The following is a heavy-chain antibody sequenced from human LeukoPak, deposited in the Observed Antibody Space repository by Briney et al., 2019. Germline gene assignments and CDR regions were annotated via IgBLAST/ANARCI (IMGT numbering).Heavy chain of an antibody. D-gene: IGHD6-6*01. CDR3: ARWSGSVTARNYYYYMDV. J-gene: IGHJ6*03. CDR1: GGSISSGDYY. CDR2: IYYSGST. Sequence: SETLSLTCTVSGGSISSGDYYWSWIRQPPGKGLEWIGYIYYSGSTNSNPSLKSRVTISVDTSKNQFSLNLSSVTAADTAVYYCARWSGSVTARNYYYYMDVWGEGTTVTVSS. V-gene: IGHV4-30-4*01.